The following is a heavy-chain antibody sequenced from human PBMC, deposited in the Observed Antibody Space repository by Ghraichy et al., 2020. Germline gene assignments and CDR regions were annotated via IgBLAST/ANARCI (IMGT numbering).Heavy chain of an antibody. CDR3: AKLSAYYYDSSGYNVDYFDY. CDR2: ISGSGDGT. Sequence: GESLNISCAASGFTFSSYAMSWVRQAPGKGLEWVSAISGSGDGTYYADSVKGRFTISRDNSKNTVYLEMNSLRAEDTAVYYCAKLSAYYYDSSGYNVDYFDYWGQGTLVTVSS. V-gene: IGHV3-23*01. CDR1: GFTFSSYA. J-gene: IGHJ4*02. D-gene: IGHD3-22*01.